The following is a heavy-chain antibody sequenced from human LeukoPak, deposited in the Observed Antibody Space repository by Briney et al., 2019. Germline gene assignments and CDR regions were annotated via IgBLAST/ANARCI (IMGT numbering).Heavy chain of an antibody. CDR3: ARDQGDSSGYFFDY. Sequence: PGGSLRLSCAASGFTVRSNYMSWVRQAPGKGLEWVSVIYSGGSTYYADSVKGRFTISRDNSKNTLYLQMNSLRAEDTAVYYCARDQGDSSGYFFDYWGQGTLVTVSS. J-gene: IGHJ4*02. V-gene: IGHV3-53*01. D-gene: IGHD3-22*01. CDR1: GFTVRSNY. CDR2: IYSGGST.